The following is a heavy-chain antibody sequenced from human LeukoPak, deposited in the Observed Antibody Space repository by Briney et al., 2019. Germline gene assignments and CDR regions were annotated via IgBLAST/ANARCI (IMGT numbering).Heavy chain of an antibody. J-gene: IGHJ3*02. CDR3: ARDLAVMVGYNPHTSAFDI. CDR2: VNESGGT. Sequence: SETLSLTCAVYIDSFSNYHWNWIRQTPAKGMEWIGEVNESGGTNISPSLKSRVTISVDTSKNQFSLKLSSVTAADTAVYYCARDLAVMVGYNPHTSAFDIWGQGTMVTVSS. D-gene: IGHD3-10*01. CDR1: IDSFSNYH. V-gene: IGHV4-34*01.